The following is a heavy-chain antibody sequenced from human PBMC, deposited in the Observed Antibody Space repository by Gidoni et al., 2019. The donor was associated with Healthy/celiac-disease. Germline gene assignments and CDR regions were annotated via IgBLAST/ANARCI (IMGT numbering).Heavy chain of an antibody. CDR2: IKQDGSEK. CDR1: GFPFSTYW. J-gene: IGHJ5*02. D-gene: IGHD2-2*01. V-gene: IGHV3-7*04. Sequence: EVQLVESGGGLVQPGGSLRLFCSASGFPFSTYWRSWVRQAPGKGLEWVANIKQDGSEKYYVDSVKGRFTISRDNAKNSLYLQMNSLRAEDTAVYYCARGSGFVVVPAAMREGWFDPWGQGTLVTVSS. CDR3: ARGSGFVVVPAAMREGWFDP.